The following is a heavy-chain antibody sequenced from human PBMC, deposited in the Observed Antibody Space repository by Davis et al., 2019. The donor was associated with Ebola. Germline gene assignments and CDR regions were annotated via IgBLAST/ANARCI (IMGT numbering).Heavy chain of an antibody. D-gene: IGHD2/OR15-2a*01. Sequence: GESLKISCSPSGFTFTDYYMSWIRQAPGKGLEWVSSISSSSSYIYYADSVKGRFTISRDNAKNSLYLQMNSLRAEDTAVYYCARVTSPWGQGTLVTVSS. CDR2: ISSSSSYI. J-gene: IGHJ5*02. CDR3: ARVTSP. V-gene: IGHV3-11*06. CDR1: GFTFTDYY.